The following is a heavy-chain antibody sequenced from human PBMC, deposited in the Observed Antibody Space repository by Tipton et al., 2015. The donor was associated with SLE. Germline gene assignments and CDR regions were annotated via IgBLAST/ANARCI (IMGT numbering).Heavy chain of an antibody. V-gene: IGHV3-7*01. Sequence: GSLRLSCAASGITFSRYWMSWVRQAPGKGLEWVANIKQDGSEKYYVDSVKGRFTISRDNAKNSLYLQMNSLRAEDTAVYYRARHGVEPGRELLLPPYMDVWGKGTTVTVSS. CDR1: GITFSRYW. CDR3: ARHGVEPGRELLLPPYMDV. J-gene: IGHJ6*03. CDR2: IKQDGSEK. D-gene: IGHD1-26*01.